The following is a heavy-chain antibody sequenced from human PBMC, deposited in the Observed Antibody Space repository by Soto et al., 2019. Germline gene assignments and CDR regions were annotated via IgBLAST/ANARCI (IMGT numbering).Heavy chain of an antibody. J-gene: IGHJ5*02. CDR1: GYTFANYW. V-gene: IGHV5-51*01. D-gene: IGHD2-15*01. Sequence: GESLKISCEASGYTFANYWIGWVRQMPGKGLELMGIIYPIESDARYSPSFQGQVIISADKSINTAYLQWSSLRASDTAIYYCVRHGLSGGSSYSGCIDLWGQGTLVTVSS. CDR3: VRHGLSGGSSYSGCIDL. CDR2: IYPIESDA.